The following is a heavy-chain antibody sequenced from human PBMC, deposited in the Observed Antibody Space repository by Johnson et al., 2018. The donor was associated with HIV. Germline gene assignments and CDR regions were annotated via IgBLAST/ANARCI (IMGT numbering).Heavy chain of an antibody. CDR2: IKQDGSEK. CDR1: GFTFNSYG. J-gene: IGHJ3*02. V-gene: IGHV3-7*01. Sequence: VLLVESGGGVVQPGRSLRLSCAASGFTFNSYGMDWVRQAPGKGLEWVANIKQDGSEKYYVDSVKGRFTISRDNAKNSLYLQMNSLRAEDTAVYYCARGPSAYCGGDCPGGAFDIWGQGTMVTVSS. D-gene: IGHD2-21*02. CDR3: ARGPSAYCGGDCPGGAFDI.